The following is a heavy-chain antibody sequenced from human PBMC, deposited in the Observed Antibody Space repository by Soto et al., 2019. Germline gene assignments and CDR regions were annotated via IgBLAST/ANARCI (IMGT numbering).Heavy chain of an antibody. CDR1: GASVTLSNW. CDR2: AYHSGST. CDR3: ARATDDYGDADEV. D-gene: IGHD4-17*01. V-gene: IGHV4-4*02. Sequence: QMQLQQSGPGLVKPSGTLSLTCTVSGASVTLSNWWTWIRQSPGRGLEWIGQAYHSGSTNYNPSLETRVTISVDTSKNQFSLNRTSVTAADTAVYYCARATDDYGDADEVWGQGTSVTVS. J-gene: IGHJ6*02.